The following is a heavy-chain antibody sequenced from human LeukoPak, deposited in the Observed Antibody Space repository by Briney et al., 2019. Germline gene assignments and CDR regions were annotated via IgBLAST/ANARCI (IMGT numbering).Heavy chain of an antibody. V-gene: IGHV1-8*02. CDR1: GYTFTSYD. CDR3: ARVYYYDSSGYPY. Sequence: ASVKVSFKASGYTFTSYDINWVRQGTGQGLEWVGWMNPNSGNTGYAQKFQGRVTMTRNTSISTAYMELSSLRSEDTAVYCCARVYYYDSSGYPYWGQGTLVTVSS. D-gene: IGHD3-22*01. CDR2: MNPNSGNT. J-gene: IGHJ4*02.